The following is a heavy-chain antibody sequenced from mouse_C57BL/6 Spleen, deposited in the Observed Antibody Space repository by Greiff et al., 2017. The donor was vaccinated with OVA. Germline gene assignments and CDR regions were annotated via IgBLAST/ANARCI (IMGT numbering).Heavy chain of an antibody. V-gene: IGHV1-26*01. CDR3: ARGGYYGDY. CDR1: GYTFTDYY. CDR2: INPNNGGT. Sequence: VQLQQSGPELVKPGASVKISCKASGYTFTDYYMNWVKQSHGKSLEWIGDINPNNGGTSYNQKFKGKATLTVDKSSSTAYMELRSLTSEDSAGYYCARGGYYGDYWGQGTTLTVSS. J-gene: IGHJ2*01.